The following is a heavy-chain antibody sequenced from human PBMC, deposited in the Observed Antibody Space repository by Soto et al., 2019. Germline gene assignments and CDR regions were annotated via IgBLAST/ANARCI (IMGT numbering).Heavy chain of an antibody. V-gene: IGHV3-48*03. J-gene: IGHJ4*02. CDR1: GFTFSSYE. CDR3: AKSLRWLQSLFDY. Sequence: GGSLRLSCAASGFTFSSYEMNWVRQAPGKGLEWVSYISSSGSTIYYADSVKGRFTISRDNSKNTLYLQMNSLRAEDTAVYYCAKSLRWLQSLFDYWGQGTLVTVSS. D-gene: IGHD5-12*01. CDR2: ISSSGSTI.